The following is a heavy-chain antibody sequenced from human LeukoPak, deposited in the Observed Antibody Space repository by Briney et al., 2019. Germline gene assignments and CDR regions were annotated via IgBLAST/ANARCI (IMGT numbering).Heavy chain of an antibody. D-gene: IGHD3-10*01. J-gene: IGHJ4*02. Sequence: ASVKVSCKASGYTFTSYGISWVRQAPGQGLEWMGIINPSGGSTSYAQKFQGRVTMTRDTSTSTVYMELSSLRSEDTAVYYCARGERGVLWFGELGGYFDYWGQGTLVTVSS. CDR1: GYTFTSYG. CDR3: ARGERGVLWFGELGGYFDY. V-gene: IGHV1-46*01. CDR2: INPSGGST.